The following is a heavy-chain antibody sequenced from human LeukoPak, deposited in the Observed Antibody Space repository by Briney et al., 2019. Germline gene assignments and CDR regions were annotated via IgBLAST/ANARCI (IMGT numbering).Heavy chain of an antibody. CDR2: IYYSGST. Sequence: SETLSLTCTVSGGSISSGGYYWSWIRQHPGKGLEWIGYIYYSGSTYYNPSLKSRVTISVDTSKNQFSLKLSSVTAADTAVYYCAREAIGEMATIYYYYGVDVWGQGTTVTVSS. CDR1: GGSISSGGYY. V-gene: IGHV4-31*03. D-gene: IGHD5-24*01. CDR3: AREAIGEMATIYYYYGVDV. J-gene: IGHJ6*02.